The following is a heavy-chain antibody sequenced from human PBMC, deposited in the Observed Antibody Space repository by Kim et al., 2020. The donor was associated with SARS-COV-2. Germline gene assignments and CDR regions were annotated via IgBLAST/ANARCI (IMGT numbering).Heavy chain of an antibody. V-gene: IGHV3-23*01. Sequence: GGSLRLSCAASEFSFSSYAMNWVRQAPGKGLEWVSVISGSGSSTYFADSVKGRFSISRDNSKNMLYLQMNSLRVEDTAVYFCARDFDSDVTRFAPFEFWGHGILVTVSS. CDR1: EFSFSSYA. CDR3: ARDFDSDVTRFAPFEF. CDR2: ISGSGSST. D-gene: IGHD3-9*01. J-gene: IGHJ4*01.